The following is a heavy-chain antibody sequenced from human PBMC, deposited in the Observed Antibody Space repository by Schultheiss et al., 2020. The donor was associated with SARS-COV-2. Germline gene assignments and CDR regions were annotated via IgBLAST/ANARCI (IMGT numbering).Heavy chain of an antibody. CDR1: GFTFSRFA. J-gene: IGHJ4*02. CDR3: AKGRVLPADQPHYFES. D-gene: IGHD2-2*01. Sequence: GESLKISRAASGFTFSRFAMTWVRQAPGKGLEWVSAISGSGLKTYYADSVQGRFRSSRDNANNTTSLQMNSLKVEDTAVYYCAKGRVLPADQPHYFESWGQGTLVTVSS. V-gene: IGHV3-23*01. CDR2: ISGSGLKT.